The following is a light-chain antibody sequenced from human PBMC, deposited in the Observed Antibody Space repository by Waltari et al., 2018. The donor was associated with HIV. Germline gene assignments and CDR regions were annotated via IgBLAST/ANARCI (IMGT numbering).Light chain of an antibody. J-gene: IGKJ3*01. V-gene: IGKV1-9*01. Sequence: DIQLTQSPSFLSASEGDRVTITCRASQGISIYFAWYQQKLGKAPKLRIYGASTLPGAVPSRFSCSGSGTEFTLTISSLQPEDFATYYCQQLNVYPTFGPGTKVDFK. CDR1: QGISIY. CDR3: QQLNVYPT. CDR2: GAS.